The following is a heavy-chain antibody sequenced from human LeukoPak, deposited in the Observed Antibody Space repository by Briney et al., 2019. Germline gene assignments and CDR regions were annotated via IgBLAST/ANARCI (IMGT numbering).Heavy chain of an antibody. V-gene: IGHV4-34*01. CDR1: GGSFSGYY. J-gene: IGHJ4*02. CDR2: INHSGST. D-gene: IGHD6-6*01. Sequence: PSETLSLTCAVYGGSFSGYYWSWIRQPPGKGLEWIGEINHSGSTNYNPSLKSRVTISVDTSKNQFSLKLSSVTAADTAVYYCARPGGIAARKRYFDYWGQGTLVTVSS. CDR3: ARPGGIAARKRYFDY.